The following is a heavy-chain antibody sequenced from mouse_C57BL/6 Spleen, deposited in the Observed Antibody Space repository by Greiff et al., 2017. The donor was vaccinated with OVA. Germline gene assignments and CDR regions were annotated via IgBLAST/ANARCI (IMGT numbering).Heavy chain of an antibody. V-gene: IGHV1-53*01. CDR3: ASEEITTVVPCY. CDR1: GYTFTSYW. CDR2: INPSNGGT. J-gene: IGHJ2*01. D-gene: IGHD1-1*01. Sequence: QVQLQQPGTELVKPGASVKLSCKASGYTFTSYWMHWVKQRPGQGLEWIGNINPSNGGTNYTEKFKSKATLTVDKSSSTAYMQLSSLTSEDSAVYYCASEEITTVVPCYWGKGTTLTVSS.